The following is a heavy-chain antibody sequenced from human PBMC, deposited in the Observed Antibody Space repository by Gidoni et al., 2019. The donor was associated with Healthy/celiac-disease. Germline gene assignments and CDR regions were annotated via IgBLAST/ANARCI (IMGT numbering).Heavy chain of an antibody. V-gene: IGHV1-46*03. D-gene: IGHD2-21*02. CDR2: INPSGGST. CDR1: GYTFTSYY. CDR3: AMSCGGDCYFL. Sequence: QVQLVQSGAEVKKPGASVKVSCKASGYTFTSYYMHWVRQAPGQGLEWMGIINPSGGSTSYAQKFQGRVTMTMDTSTSTVYMELSSLRSEDTAWYYCAMSCGGDCYFLWGQGTMVTVSS. J-gene: IGHJ3*01.